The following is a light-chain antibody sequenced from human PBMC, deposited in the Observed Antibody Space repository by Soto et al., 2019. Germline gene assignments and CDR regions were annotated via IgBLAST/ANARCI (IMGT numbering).Light chain of an antibody. Sequence: QSALTQPASVSGSPGQSITISCTGTSSDVGGYNYVSWYQQHPGKAPKLMIYDVSNRPSGVYNRFSGYKSGNTAYLTISGLQAEDEADYYCSSYTSSSTRVFGTGTKLTVL. J-gene: IGLJ1*01. V-gene: IGLV2-14*01. CDR1: SSDVGGYNY. CDR2: DVS. CDR3: SSYTSSSTRV.